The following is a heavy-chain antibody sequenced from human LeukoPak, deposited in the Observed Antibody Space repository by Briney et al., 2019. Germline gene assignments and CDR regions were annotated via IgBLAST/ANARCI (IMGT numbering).Heavy chain of an antibody. CDR1: GFTFSSYS. J-gene: IGHJ6*02. V-gene: IGHV3-21*01. D-gene: IGHD3-10*01. Sequence: GGPLRLSCAASGFTFSSYSMNWVRQAPGKGLEWVSSISSSSSYIYYADSVKGRFTISRDNAKNSLYLQMNSLRAEDTAVYYCARVGSYWTNYYYYGMDVWGQGTTVTVSS. CDR2: ISSSSSYI. CDR3: ARVGSYWTNYYYYGMDV.